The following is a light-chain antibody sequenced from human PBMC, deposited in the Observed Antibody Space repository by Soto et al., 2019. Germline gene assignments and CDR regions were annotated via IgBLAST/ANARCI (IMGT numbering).Light chain of an antibody. CDR1: QSLVSSDGNTY. CDR2: KVS. Sequence: DVVMTQSPLSLPVTLGQPASISCRSSQSLVSSDGNTYLNWFHQRPGQSPRRLIYKVSNRDSSVPDRFSGSGSGTEFTLTISRVEAEDAGVYYCMQAAQWTRNFGPGTKVDTK. CDR3: MQAAQWTRN. V-gene: IGKV2-30*01. J-gene: IGKJ3*01.